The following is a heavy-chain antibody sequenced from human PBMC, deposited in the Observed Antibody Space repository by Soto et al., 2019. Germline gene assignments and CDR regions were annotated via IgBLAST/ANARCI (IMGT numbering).Heavy chain of an antibody. CDR1: GFTFSKYT. V-gene: IGHV3-30-3*01. Sequence: QVQLVESGGGVVQPGRSLRLSCAASGFTFSKYTMHWVLQAPGKGLEWVAVTSYDGSTKYYADSVKGRFTISRDNYKYTLFLQMNSLRDEDTAVYYCAKDGGFDYGFWYFDLWGRGTLVTVSS. J-gene: IGHJ2*01. CDR3: AKDGGFDYGFWYFDL. D-gene: IGHD4-17*01. CDR2: TSYDGSTK.